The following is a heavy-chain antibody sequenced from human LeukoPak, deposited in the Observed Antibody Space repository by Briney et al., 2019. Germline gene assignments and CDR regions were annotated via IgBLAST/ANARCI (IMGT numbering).Heavy chain of an antibody. CDR2: IWYDGSNK. CDR1: GFTFSSYG. J-gene: IGHJ4*02. V-gene: IGHV3-33*01. CDR3: ARTRLLYGSGSPQRDAYFDY. Sequence: GGSLRLSCAASGFTFSSYGMHWVRQAPGKGLEWVAVIWYDGSNKYYADSVKGRFTISRDNSKNTLYLQMNSLRAEDTAVYYCARTRLLYGSGSPQRDAYFDYWGQGTLVTVSS. D-gene: IGHD3-10*01.